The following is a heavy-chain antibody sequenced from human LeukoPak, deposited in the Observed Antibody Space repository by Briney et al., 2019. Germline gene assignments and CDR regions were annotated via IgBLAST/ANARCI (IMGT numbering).Heavy chain of an antibody. CDR1: GFTFGDYA. V-gene: IGHV3-49*03. CDR2: IRSKAYGGTT. J-gene: IGHJ4*02. Sequence: PGGSLRLSCTASGFTFGDYAMSWFRQAPGKGLEWVGFIRSKAYGGTTEYAASVKGRFTISRDDSKSIAYLQMNSLKTEDTAVYYCTAMTYYYDSKTSPVGYWGQGTLVTVSS. CDR3: TAMTYYYDSKTSPVGY. D-gene: IGHD3-22*01.